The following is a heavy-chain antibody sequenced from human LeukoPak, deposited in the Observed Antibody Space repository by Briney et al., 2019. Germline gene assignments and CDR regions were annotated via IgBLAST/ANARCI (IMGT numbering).Heavy chain of an antibody. D-gene: IGHD3-10*01. Sequence: GGSLRLSCAASGFTFSSYGMHWVRQAPGKGLEWVAFIRYDGSNKYYADSVKGRFTISRDNSKNSLYLQMNSLRAEDTAVYYCAKDPWVRGVFDYWGQGTLVTVSS. V-gene: IGHV3-30*02. J-gene: IGHJ4*02. CDR1: GFTFSSYG. CDR3: AKDPWVRGVFDY. CDR2: IRYDGSNK.